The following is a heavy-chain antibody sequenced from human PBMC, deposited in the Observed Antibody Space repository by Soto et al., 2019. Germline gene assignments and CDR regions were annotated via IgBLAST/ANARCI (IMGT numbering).Heavy chain of an antibody. CDR1: GGTFSSYA. CDR2: IIPIFGTA. V-gene: IGHV1-69*01. Sequence: QVQLVQSGAEVKKPGSSVKVSCKASGGTFSSYAISWVRQAPGQGLEWMGGIIPIFGTANYAQKFQGRVTITADESTSTAYMEVSSLRSEDTAVYYCARRRYCSGSYSYNYFDYWGQGTLVTVSS. D-gene: IGHD3-10*01. CDR3: ARRRYCSGSYSYNYFDY. J-gene: IGHJ4*02.